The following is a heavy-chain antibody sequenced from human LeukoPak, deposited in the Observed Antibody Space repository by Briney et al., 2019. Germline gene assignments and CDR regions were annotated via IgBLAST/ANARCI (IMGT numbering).Heavy chain of an antibody. J-gene: IGHJ4*02. D-gene: IGHD1-26*01. CDR1: GFTLSNHW. CDR3: ARGYWSYADY. CDR2: ISSDGSST. V-gene: IGHV3-74*01. Sequence: PGGSLRLSCPASGFTLSNHWLHWVRQPPGKGLVWVSRISSDGSSTSDADSVKRRFTISSDNAENTLYLQMNSLRAEDTAVYYCARGYWSYADYWGQGTLVTVSS.